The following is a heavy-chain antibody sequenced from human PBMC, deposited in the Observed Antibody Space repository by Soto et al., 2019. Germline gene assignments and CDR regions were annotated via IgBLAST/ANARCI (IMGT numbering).Heavy chain of an antibody. CDR1: GYTFTTYD. Sequence: QVQLVQSGAEVKKPGASVKVSCQASGYTFTTYDISWVRQAPGQGLEWMGWISAYNGNTNYAENLQGRVNMTTDTSTSTAFMELRSLRSDDTAVYYCARVGQQWLVRFGDYWGQGTLVTVSS. J-gene: IGHJ4*02. CDR2: ISAYNGNT. D-gene: IGHD6-19*01. V-gene: IGHV1-18*01. CDR3: ARVGQQWLVRFGDY.